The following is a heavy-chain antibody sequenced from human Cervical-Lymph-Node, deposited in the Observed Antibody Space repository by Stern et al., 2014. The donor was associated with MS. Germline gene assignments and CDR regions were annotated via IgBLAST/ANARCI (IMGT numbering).Heavy chain of an antibody. J-gene: IGHJ6*02. D-gene: IGHD2/OR15-2a*01. CDR1: GYSFINYW. CDR2: IYPAASNT. V-gene: IGHV5-51*01. CDR3: ARYSTIPPSHYYGMDV. Sequence: EVQLEESGAEVKKPGESLKISCQGFGYSFINYWIGWVRQMPGKGLEWMGMIYPAASNTRSGPSWQGRVPIPADRSSSTAYLRWSSLKASDTAMYYCARYSTIPPSHYYGMDVWGQGTTVTVSS.